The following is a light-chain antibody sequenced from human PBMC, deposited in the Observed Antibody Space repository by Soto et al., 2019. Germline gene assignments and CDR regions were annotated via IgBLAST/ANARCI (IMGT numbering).Light chain of an antibody. CDR2: GAS. CDR1: QSVTSSY. V-gene: IGKV3-20*01. CDR3: QHYGSSPGYT. J-gene: IGKJ2*01. Sequence: EIVLTQSPATLSLSPGERATLSCRASQSVTSSYLAWYQQRPGQAPRLLIYGASSRATGIPDRFSGSGSGTDFTLTISRLEPEDFAVYYCQHYGSSPGYTFGQGTKLEIK.